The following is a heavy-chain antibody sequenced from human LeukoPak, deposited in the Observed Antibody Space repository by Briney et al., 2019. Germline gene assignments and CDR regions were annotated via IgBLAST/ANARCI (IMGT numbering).Heavy chain of an antibody. J-gene: IGHJ4*02. V-gene: IGHV4-34*01. CDR3: ARVPTYYYDSSGFDY. Sequence: TSETLSLTRAVYGGSFGGYYWSWIRQPPGKGLEWIGEINHSGSTNYNPSLKSRVTISVDTSKNQFSLKLSSVTAADTAVYYCARVPTYYYDSSGFDYWGQGTLVTVSS. CDR1: GGSFGGYY. CDR2: INHSGST. D-gene: IGHD3-22*01.